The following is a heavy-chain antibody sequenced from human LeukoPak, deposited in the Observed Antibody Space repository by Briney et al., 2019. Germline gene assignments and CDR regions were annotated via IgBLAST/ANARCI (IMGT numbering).Heavy chain of an antibody. J-gene: IGHJ4*02. CDR1: GGSISSSSYY. D-gene: IGHD3-10*01. V-gene: IGHV4-39*07. CDR2: IYYSGST. CDR3: ARDLTKGYYGSGSQNDY. Sequence: SETLSLTCTVSGGSISSSSYYWGWIRQPPGKGLEWIGSIYYSGSTYYNPSLKSRVTISVDTSKNQFSLKLSSVTAADTAVYYCARDLTKGYYGSGSQNDYWGQGTLVTVSS.